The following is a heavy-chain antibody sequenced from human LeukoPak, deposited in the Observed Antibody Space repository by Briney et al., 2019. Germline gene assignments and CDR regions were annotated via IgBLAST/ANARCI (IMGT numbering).Heavy chain of an antibody. V-gene: IGHV1-8*03. D-gene: IGHD2-2*01. Sequence: ASVKVSCKASGYTFTSYDINWVRQATGQGLEWMGWMNPNSGNTGYAQKSQGRVTITRNTSISTAYMELSSLRSEDTAVYYCARARKVPAAMRSYYFDYWGQGTLVTVSS. CDR3: ARARKVPAAMRSYYFDY. J-gene: IGHJ4*02. CDR2: MNPNSGNT. CDR1: GYTFTSYD.